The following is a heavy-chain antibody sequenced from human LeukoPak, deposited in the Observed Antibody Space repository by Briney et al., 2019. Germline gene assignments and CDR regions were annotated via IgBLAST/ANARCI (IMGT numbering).Heavy chain of an antibody. CDR3: AKPRSYYYYYMDV. CDR2: INHSGST. V-gene: IGHV4-34*01. CDR1: GGSFSGYY. J-gene: IGHJ6*03. Sequence: KPSETLSLTCAVYGGSFSGYYWSWIRQPPGKGLEWIGEINHSGSTNYNPSLKSRVTISVDTSKNQFSLKLSSVTAADTAVYYCAKPRSYYYYYMDVWGKGTKVTVSS.